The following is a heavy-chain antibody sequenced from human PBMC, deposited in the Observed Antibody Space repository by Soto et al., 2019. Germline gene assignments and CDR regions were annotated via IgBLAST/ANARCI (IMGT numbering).Heavy chain of an antibody. J-gene: IGHJ3*02. CDR2: IYTGGST. CDR1: GFSVSSNY. Sequence: EVQLVESGGGLVQPGGSLRLSCAASGFSVSSNYMIWVRQAPGKGLDWVSVIYTGGSTSYADSVKGRFTISRHNSKNTLYLQMNSLRAEDTAVYYCARGPLATNPLDAFDIWGQGTMVTVSS. V-gene: IGHV3-53*04. CDR3: ARGPLATNPLDAFDI.